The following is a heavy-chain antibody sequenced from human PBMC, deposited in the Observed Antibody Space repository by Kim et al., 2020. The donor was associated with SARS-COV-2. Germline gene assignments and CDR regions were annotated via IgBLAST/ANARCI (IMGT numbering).Heavy chain of an antibody. CDR1: GFTFGDYG. Sequence: GGSLRLSCAASGFTFGDYGMTWVRQPPGKGLEWVCSINWNGVTTGFADSVKGRFTISRDDAKNSLYLQMNSLRVEDTAVYYCAREGLGYWFDPWGQGTLVTVSS. CDR2: INWNGVTT. D-gene: IGHD7-27*01. V-gene: IGHV3-20*04. CDR3: AREGLGYWFDP. J-gene: IGHJ5*02.